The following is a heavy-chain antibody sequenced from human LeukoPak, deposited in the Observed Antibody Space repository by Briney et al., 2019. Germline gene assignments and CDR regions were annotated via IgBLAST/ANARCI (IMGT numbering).Heavy chain of an antibody. CDR3: GRLTTFYDTVDP. CDR1: GFTFGDYW. V-gene: IGHV3-7*05. Sequence: GGSLRLSCAASGFTFGDYWLSWVRQAPGKGLECVASIKSDGSDKYYADSVKGRFTISRDNAKNSLYLQMNSLRAEDTAVYYCGRLTTFYDTVDPWGQGALVTVSP. CDR2: IKSDGSDK. J-gene: IGHJ5*02. D-gene: IGHD2/OR15-2a*01.